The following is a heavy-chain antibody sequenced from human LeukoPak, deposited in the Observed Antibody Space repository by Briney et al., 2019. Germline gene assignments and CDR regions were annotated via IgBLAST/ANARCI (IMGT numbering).Heavy chain of an antibody. D-gene: IGHD4-11*01. Sequence: GASVKVSCKTPGYTFTAYYIHWVRQAPEQGLEWMGWINPSSGGTIYAQKFQGRVTMTTHTSINTAYMELRRLTSDDTAVYYCARSPDYSRFDSWGQGALVTVSS. J-gene: IGHJ4*02. CDR1: GYTFTAYY. V-gene: IGHV1-2*02. CDR3: ARSPDYSRFDS. CDR2: INPSSGGT.